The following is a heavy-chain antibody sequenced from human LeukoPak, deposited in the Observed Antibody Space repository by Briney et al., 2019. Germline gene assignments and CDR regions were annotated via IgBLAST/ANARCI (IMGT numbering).Heavy chain of an antibody. CDR2: INPNSGGT. CDR1: GYTFSGYY. J-gene: IGHJ3*02. D-gene: IGHD4-17*01. V-gene: IGHV1-2*04. Sequence: ASVTVSCKASGYTFSGYYMHWVRQAPGQGLEWMGWINPNSGGTNYAQKFQGWVTMTRDTSISTAYMELSRLRSDDTAVYYCARDMTDYGADGDAFDIWGQGTMVTVSS. CDR3: ARDMTDYGADGDAFDI.